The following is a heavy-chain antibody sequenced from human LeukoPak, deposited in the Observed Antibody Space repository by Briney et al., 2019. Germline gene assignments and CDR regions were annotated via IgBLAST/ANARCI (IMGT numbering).Heavy chain of an antibody. V-gene: IGHV4-38-2*02. D-gene: IGHD1-14*01. CDR3: ARWASISREPGGFFDH. J-gene: IGHJ4*02. Sequence: SETLSLTCTVSGDSVTNGFFWGWVRQPPGKELEWIGSFCLGRDTYYRPSLKSRVTISVDTSKNQFSLNLNSVTAADTAVYYCARWASISREPGGFFDHWGQGTLVTVSS. CDR2: FCLGRDT. CDR1: GDSVTNGFF.